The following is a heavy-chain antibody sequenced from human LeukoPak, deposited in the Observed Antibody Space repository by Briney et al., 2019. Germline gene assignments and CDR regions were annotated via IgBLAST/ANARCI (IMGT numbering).Heavy chain of an antibody. Sequence: GGSLRLSCAASGFTFSSYGMHWVRQAPGKGLEWVAVISYDGSNKYYADSVKGRFTISRDNSKNTLYLQMNSLRAEDTAVYYCAKDQGELGIDYWGQGTLVTVSS. CDR3: AKDQGELGIDY. V-gene: IGHV3-30*18. D-gene: IGHD1-26*01. CDR1: GFTFSSYG. CDR2: ISYDGSNK. J-gene: IGHJ4*02.